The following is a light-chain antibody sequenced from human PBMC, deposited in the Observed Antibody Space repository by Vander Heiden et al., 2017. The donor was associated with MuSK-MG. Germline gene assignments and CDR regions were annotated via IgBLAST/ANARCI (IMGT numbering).Light chain of an antibody. V-gene: IGKV1-9*01. CDR1: KAISSY. CDR2: AAS. Sequence: DSHFTQSPSFLSASVGEGVTITCRAIKAISSYLAWYQQKPGKAPKLLIYAASTLQSGVPSRFSGSGSGPEFTLTISSLQLEDFATYSFQQLTSYPRTFGQGTKLEIK. J-gene: IGKJ2*01. CDR3: QQLTSYPRT.